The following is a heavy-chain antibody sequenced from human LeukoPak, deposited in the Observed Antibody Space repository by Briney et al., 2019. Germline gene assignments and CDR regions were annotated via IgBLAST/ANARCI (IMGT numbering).Heavy chain of an antibody. CDR2: ISSSGSTI. CDR1: GFTFSDYY. D-gene: IGHD1-26*01. J-gene: IGHJ4*02. V-gene: IGHV3-11*04. Sequence: GGSLRLSCAASGFTFSDYYMSWIRQAPGKGLEWVSYISSSGSTIYYADSVKGRFTISRDNAKNSLYLQMNSLRAEDTAVYYCARDAGSGSYYRGFTDYWGQGTLVTVSS. CDR3: ARDAGSGSYYRGFTDY.